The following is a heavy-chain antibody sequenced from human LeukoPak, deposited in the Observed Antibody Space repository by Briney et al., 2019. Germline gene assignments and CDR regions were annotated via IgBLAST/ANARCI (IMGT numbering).Heavy chain of an antibody. CDR2: IQGSGST. J-gene: IGHJ5*02. D-gene: IGHD2-15*01. CDR1: GDSIRSYY. Sequence: SETLSLTCTASGDSIRSYYWNWVRQPAGKGLEWVGRIQGSGSTNYNPSLESRIIMSIDTSKNQFSLKLTSVTAADPAVYYCAKDDLITGGKNWFDLWGQGTLVTVSS. V-gene: IGHV4-4*07. CDR3: AKDDLITGGKNWFDL.